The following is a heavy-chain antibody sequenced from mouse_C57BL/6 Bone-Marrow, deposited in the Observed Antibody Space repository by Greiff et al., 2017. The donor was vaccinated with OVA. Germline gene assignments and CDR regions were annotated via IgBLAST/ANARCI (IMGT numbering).Heavy chain of an antibody. CDR3: ARPLLRGAMDY. J-gene: IGHJ4*01. Sequence: VKLQQSGAELARPGASVKLSCKASGYTFTSYGISWVKQRTGQGLEWIGEIYPRSGNTYYNEKFKGKATLTADKSSSTAYMELRSLTSEDSAVYFCARPLLRGAMDYWGQGTSVTVSS. CDR2: IYPRSGNT. D-gene: IGHD2-10*01. V-gene: IGHV1-81*01. CDR1: GYTFTSYG.